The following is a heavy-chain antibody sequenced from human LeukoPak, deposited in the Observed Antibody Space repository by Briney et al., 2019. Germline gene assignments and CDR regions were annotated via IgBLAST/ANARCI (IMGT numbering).Heavy chain of an antibody. CDR3: AKDQGLWFGEVSNGMDV. CDR2: ISANDGNT. D-gene: IGHD3-10*01. V-gene: IGHV1-18*01. Sequence: ASVKVSSKASGYTFTSYGVSWVRQAPGQGREWMGWISANDGNTDYPQKLQGRVTMTTDTSTSTAYMELRSLRSDDTAVYYCAKDQGLWFGEVSNGMDVWGQGTTVTVSS. CDR1: GYTFTSYG. J-gene: IGHJ6*02.